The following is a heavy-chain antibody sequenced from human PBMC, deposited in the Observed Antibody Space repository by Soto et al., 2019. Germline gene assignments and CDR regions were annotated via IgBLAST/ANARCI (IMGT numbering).Heavy chain of an antibody. CDR2: ISYDGSNK. CDR3: AKPAPREVVVVITTFDY. J-gene: IGHJ4*02. V-gene: IGHV3-30*18. D-gene: IGHD3-22*01. Sequence: GGSLRLSCAASGFTFSSYGMHWVRQAPGKGLEWVAVISYDGSNKYYADSVKGRFTISRDNSKNTLYLQMNSLRAEDTAVYYCAKPAPREVVVVITTFDYWGQGTLVTVSS. CDR1: GFTFSSYG.